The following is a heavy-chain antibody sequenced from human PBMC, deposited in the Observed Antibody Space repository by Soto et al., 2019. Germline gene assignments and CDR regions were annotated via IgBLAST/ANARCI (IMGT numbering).Heavy chain of an antibody. V-gene: IGHV3-23*01. CDR2: ISGSGGST. D-gene: IGHD2-21*01. J-gene: IGHJ6*02. Sequence: PGGSLSLSCAASGFTFSSYAMSWFRQAPWKGLEWVSAISGSGGSTYYEDSVKGRFTISRDNSKNTLYLQMNSLRAEDTAVYYCAKLKSPGLPPYYGMDVWGQGTTVTVSS. CDR3: AKLKSPGLPPYYGMDV. CDR1: GFTFSSYA.